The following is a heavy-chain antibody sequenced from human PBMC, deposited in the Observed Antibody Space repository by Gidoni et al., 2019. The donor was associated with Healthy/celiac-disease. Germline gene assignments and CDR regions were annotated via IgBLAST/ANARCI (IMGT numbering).Heavy chain of an antibody. CDR2: ISSSSSYI. CDR1: AFTFSSYI. Sequence: EVQLVESGGGLVQPGGSLRLSCAASAFTFSSYIMNWVRPAPGKGLEWVSSISSSSSYIYYADSVKGRFTISRDNAKNSLYLQMNSLRAEDTAVYYCARGIAARHYYYYGMDVWGQGTTVTVSS. J-gene: IGHJ6*02. V-gene: IGHV3-21*01. CDR3: ARGIAARHYYYYGMDV. D-gene: IGHD6-6*01.